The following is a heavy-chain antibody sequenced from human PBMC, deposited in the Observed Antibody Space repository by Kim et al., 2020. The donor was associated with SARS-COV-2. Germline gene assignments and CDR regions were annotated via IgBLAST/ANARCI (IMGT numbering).Heavy chain of an antibody. Sequence: GGSLRLSCAASGFTFSSYSMNWVRQAPGKGLEWVSYISSSSSTIYYADSVKGRFTISRDNAKNSLYLQMNSLRDEDTAVYYCARDFWAQSTPGVHSSGYFQHWGQGTLVTVSS. D-gene: IGHD3-22*01. CDR3: ARDFWAQSTPGVHSSGYFQH. CDR1: GFTFSSYS. CDR2: ISSSSSTI. J-gene: IGHJ1*01. V-gene: IGHV3-48*02.